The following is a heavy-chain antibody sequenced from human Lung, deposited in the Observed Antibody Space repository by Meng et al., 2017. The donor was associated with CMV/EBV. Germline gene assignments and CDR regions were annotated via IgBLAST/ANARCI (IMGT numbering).Heavy chain of an antibody. Sequence: SLKIXCVVSGFNLRDYEVNWVRQAPGKGLEWVAYMTTSGNSIHYAASVRGRFTISRDNAQNSFFLHMDSLRVEDTAVYYCARDMDYTSAAYDYWGQGTXVTVSS. V-gene: IGHV3-48*03. CDR3: ARDMDYTSAAYDY. CDR1: GFNLRDYE. D-gene: IGHD2-2*02. CDR2: MTTSGNSI. J-gene: IGHJ4*02.